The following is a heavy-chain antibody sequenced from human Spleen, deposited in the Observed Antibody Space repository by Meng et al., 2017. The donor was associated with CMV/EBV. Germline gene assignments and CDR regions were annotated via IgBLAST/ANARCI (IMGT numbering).Heavy chain of an antibody. CDR3: ARLGPSHAARGFDL. J-gene: IGHJ2*01. CDR2: IYPSDSDT. Sequence: GSEYRFATSWIGWVRQMPGKGLEWMGVIYPSDSDTVYSPSFQGQVIMSIDKSINTAYLQWSSLKASDTAMYYCARLGPSHAARGFDLWGRGTLVTVSS. V-gene: IGHV5-51*01. D-gene: IGHD2-2*01. CDR1: EYRFATSW.